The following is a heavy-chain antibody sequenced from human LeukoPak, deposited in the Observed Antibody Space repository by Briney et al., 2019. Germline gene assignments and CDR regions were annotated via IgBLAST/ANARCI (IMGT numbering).Heavy chain of an antibody. J-gene: IGHJ4*02. D-gene: IGHD2-2*01. CDR3: ARARGSGIVVVPAAIFGYFDY. Sequence: GGSLRLSCAASGFTFSSYAMHRVRQAPGKGLEWVAVISYDGSNKYYADSVKGRFTISRDNSKNTLYLQMNSLRAEDTAVYYCARARGSGIVVVPAAIFGYFDYWGQGTLVTVSS. V-gene: IGHV3-30*17. CDR2: ISYDGSNK. CDR1: GFTFSSYA.